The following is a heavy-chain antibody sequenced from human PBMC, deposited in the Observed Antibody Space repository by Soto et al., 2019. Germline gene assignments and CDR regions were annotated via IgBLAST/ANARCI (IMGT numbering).Heavy chain of an antibody. V-gene: IGHV4-30-2*01. CDR2: IYHSVST. J-gene: IGHJ4*02. D-gene: IGHD3-9*01. CDR1: GGSISSGGYS. CDR3: ARHSPDFDWLSQFDY. Sequence: SETLSLTCAVSGGSISSGGYSWGWIRQPPGKGLEWIGYIYHSVSTYYNPSLKSRVTISVDRSKNQFSLRLSSVTAADTAVYYCARHSPDFDWLSQFDYWGQGTLVTVSS.